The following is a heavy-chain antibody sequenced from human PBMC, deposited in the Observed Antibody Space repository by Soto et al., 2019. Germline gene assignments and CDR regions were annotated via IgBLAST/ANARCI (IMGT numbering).Heavy chain of an antibody. CDR1: GFTFSSYS. Sequence: GGSLRLSCAASGFTFSSYSMNWVRQAPGKGLEWVSYISSSSSTIYYADSVKGRFTISRDNAKNSLYLQMNSLRAEDTAVYYCARDRQDVSQSEKIDYWGQGTLVTVSS. V-gene: IGHV3-48*01. J-gene: IGHJ4*02. CDR2: ISSSSSTI. CDR3: ARDRQDVSQSEKIDY.